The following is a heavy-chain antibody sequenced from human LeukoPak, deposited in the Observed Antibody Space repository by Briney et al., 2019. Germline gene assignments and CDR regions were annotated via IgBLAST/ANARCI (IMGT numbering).Heavy chain of an antibody. CDR2: ISSSSSTI. CDR1: GFTFSSYS. J-gene: IGHJ4*02. V-gene: IGHV3-48*04. Sequence: GGSLRLSCAASGFTFSSYSMNWVRQAPGKGLEWVSYISSSSSTIYYADSVKGRFTISRDNAKNSLYLQMKSLRAEDTAVYYCARARTYYGSGSPYFDYWGQGTLVTVSS. D-gene: IGHD3-10*01. CDR3: ARARTYYGSGSPYFDY.